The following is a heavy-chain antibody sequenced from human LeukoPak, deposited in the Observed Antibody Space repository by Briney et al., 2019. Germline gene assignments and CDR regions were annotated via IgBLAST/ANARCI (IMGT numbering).Heavy chain of an antibody. CDR1: GYTFTSYD. Sequence: ASVKVSCKASGYTFTSYDINWVRQATGQGLEWMGWMNPNSGNTGYAQKFQGRVTMTRNTSISTAYMELSSLRSEDTAVYYCARDYDIFRTGRFHPWGQGTLVTVSS. CDR3: ARDYDIFRTGRFHP. D-gene: IGHD3-9*01. J-gene: IGHJ5*01. V-gene: IGHV1-8*01. CDR2: MNPNSGNT.